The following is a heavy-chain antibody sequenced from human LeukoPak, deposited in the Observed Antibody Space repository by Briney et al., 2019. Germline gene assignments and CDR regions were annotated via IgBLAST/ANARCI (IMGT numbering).Heavy chain of an antibody. J-gene: IGHJ4*02. Sequence: GGSLRLSCAASGFPFSHHAMSWVRQPPGKGLEWVSAISNGNTYYADSVKGRFTISRDNSKNTLYLQMNSLRADDTAVYYCAKHYDILTGSYFDYWGQGTLVTVSS. CDR1: GFPFSHHA. CDR3: AKHYDILTGSYFDY. D-gene: IGHD3-9*01. V-gene: IGHV3-23*01. CDR2: ISNGNT.